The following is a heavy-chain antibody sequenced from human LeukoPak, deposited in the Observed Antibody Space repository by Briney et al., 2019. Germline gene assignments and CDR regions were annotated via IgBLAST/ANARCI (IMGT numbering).Heavy chain of an antibody. Sequence: GGSLRLSCEASGFIFSTYGMHWVRQAPGKGLEWVAVIWYDGSNKYYADSVKGRFTISRDNSKNTLYLQMNSLRAEDTAVYYCARGYYYDSSGYYPFDYWGQGTLVTVSS. J-gene: IGHJ4*02. CDR1: GFIFSTYG. V-gene: IGHV3-33*01. CDR3: ARGYYYDSSGYYPFDY. CDR2: IWYDGSNK. D-gene: IGHD3-22*01.